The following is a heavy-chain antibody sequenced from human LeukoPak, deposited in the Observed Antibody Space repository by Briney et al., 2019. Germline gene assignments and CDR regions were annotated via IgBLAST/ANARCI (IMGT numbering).Heavy chain of an antibody. V-gene: IGHV3-30*02. D-gene: IGHD3-3*01. Sequence: GGSLRLSCAASGFTFSSYGMHWVRQAPGKGLEWVAFIRYDGSNKYYADSVKGRFTISRDNSKNTLYLQMNSLRAEDTAVYYCAKFLDFWSGPPGLDYWGQGTLVTVSS. CDR2: IRYDGSNK. J-gene: IGHJ4*02. CDR1: GFTFSSYG. CDR3: AKFLDFWSGPPGLDY.